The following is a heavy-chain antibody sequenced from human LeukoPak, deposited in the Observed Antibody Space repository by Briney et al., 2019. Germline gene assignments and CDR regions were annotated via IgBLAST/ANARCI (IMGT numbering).Heavy chain of an antibody. CDR2: ITSTGSYI. V-gene: IGHV3-21*01. D-gene: IGHD1-26*01. Sequence: GGSLRLSCAASAFSFSDYNMNWVRQAPGKGLEWVSSITSTGSYIYYADSVKGRFTISRDNAKNSLFLQLNSLRAKDTAAYYCARDPYSGTYSDYYYYYMDVWGKGTTVTVSS. J-gene: IGHJ6*03. CDR3: ARDPYSGTYSDYYYYYMDV. CDR1: AFSFSDYN.